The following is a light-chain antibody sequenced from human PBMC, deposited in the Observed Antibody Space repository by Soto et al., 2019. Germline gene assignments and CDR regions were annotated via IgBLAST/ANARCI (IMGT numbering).Light chain of an antibody. J-gene: IGKJ4*01. CDR1: QSVSSSY. V-gene: IGKV3-20*01. CDR2: GAS. Sequence: EIVLTQSPGTLSLSPGERATLSCRSSQSVSSSYLAWYQQKPGQAPRLLIYGASSRATGIPDRFSGGGSETDFTLTISGLEPEDFAVYYCQQYGSSPLTFGGGTKVDIK. CDR3: QQYGSSPLT.